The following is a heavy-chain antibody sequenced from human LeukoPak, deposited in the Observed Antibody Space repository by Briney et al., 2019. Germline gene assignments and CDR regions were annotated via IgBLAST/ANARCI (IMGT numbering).Heavy chain of an antibody. V-gene: IGHV3-21*01. Sequence: GGSLRLSCAASGFTFSSYSMNWVRQAPGKGLEWVSSISSSSSYIYYADSVKGRFTISRDNAKNSLYLQMNSLRAEDTAVYYCARDPARYYYDSSGYYGPRARYYYFDYWGQGTLVTVSS. CDR1: GFTFSSYS. D-gene: IGHD3-22*01. CDR3: ARDPARYYYDSSGYYGPRARYYYFDY. CDR2: ISSSSSYI. J-gene: IGHJ4*02.